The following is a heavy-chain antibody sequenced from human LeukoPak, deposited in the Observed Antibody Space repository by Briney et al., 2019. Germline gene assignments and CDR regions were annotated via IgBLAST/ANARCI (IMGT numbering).Heavy chain of an antibody. CDR3: AREVVVPAAPVSVDGSMDV. D-gene: IGHD2-2*01. V-gene: IGHV3-30*02. Sequence: GGSLRLSCAASGFTFSSYGMHWVRQAPGKGLEWVAFIRYDGSNKYYADSVKGRFTISRDNSKNTLYLQMNSLRAEDTAVYYCAREVVVPAAPVSVDGSMDVWGKGTTVTISS. CDR2: IRYDGSNK. J-gene: IGHJ6*04. CDR1: GFTFSSYG.